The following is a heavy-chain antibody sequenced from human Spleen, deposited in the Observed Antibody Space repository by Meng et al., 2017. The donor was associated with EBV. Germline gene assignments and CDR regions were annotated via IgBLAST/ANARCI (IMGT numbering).Heavy chain of an antibody. D-gene: IGHD4/OR15-4a*01. J-gene: IGHJ5*02. CDR3: ARGGYGTNYFDP. V-gene: IGHV4-61*01. Sequence: QVQLQDSGPGLVKPSEILSLTCTVSGASISTGSYYWTWIRQTPGKGLEWLGYVYFSGSTNYNPSLKSRVTMSIDTSKNQFSLNLRSATAADAAVYFCARGGYGTNYFDPWGQGTLVTVSS. CDR2: VYFSGST. CDR1: GASISTGSYY.